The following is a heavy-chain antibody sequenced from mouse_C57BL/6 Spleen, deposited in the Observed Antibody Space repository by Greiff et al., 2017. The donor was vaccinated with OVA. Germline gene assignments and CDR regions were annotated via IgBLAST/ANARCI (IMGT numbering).Heavy chain of an antibody. CDR2: INSDGGST. Sequence: EVKLVESGGGLVQPGESLKLSCESNAYEFPSHDMSWVRKTPEKRLELVAAINSDGGSTYYPDTMERRFIISRDNTKKTLYLQMSSLRSEDTALYYCARQGGNYDAMDYWGQGTSVTVSS. CDR1: AYEFPSHD. J-gene: IGHJ4*01. CDR3: ARQGGNYDAMDY. V-gene: IGHV5-2*01. D-gene: IGHD2-1*01.